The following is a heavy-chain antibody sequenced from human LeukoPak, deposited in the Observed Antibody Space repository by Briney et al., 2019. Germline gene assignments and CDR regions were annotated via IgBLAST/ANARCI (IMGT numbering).Heavy chain of an antibody. J-gene: IGHJ4*02. CDR1: GFTFSSYG. CDR3: AKDTYGSGSYSLDY. V-gene: IGHV3-23*01. D-gene: IGHD3-10*01. Sequence: GGSLRLSCAASGFTFSSYGMIWVRQAPGKGLEWVSAISGSGGSTYYADSVKGRFTISRDNSKNTLYLQMNSLRAEDTAVYYCAKDTYGSGSYSLDYWGQGTLVTVSS. CDR2: ISGSGGST.